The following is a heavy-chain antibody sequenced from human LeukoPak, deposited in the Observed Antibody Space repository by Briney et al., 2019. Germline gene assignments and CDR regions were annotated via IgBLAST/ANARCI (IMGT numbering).Heavy chain of an antibody. CDR3: ARDENTIFGVVYEYNWFDP. CDR2: ISSSSSYI. CDR1: GFTISSYS. J-gene: IGHJ5*02. V-gene: IGHV3-21*01. Sequence: GGSLRLSRAASGFTISSYSMNWVRQAPGKGLEWVSYISSSSSYIYYADSVKGRFTISRDNAKNSLYLQMNSLRAEDTAVYYCARDENTIFGVVYEYNWFDPWGQGTLVTVSS. D-gene: IGHD3-3*01.